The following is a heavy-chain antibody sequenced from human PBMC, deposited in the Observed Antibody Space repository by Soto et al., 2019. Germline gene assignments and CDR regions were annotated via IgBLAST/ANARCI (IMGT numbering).Heavy chain of an antibody. CDR1: GFTFTTYA. CDR3: AKEALGGATSYY. Sequence: EVQLLESGGGLVQPGGSLRLSCAASGFTFTTYAMNWVHQAPGKGLEWVSAISGSGGSTYYADSVKGRFTISRDNSKTTLYLQMNSLRAADTAVYYCAKEALGGATSYYWGQGTLVTVSS. CDR2: ISGSGGST. V-gene: IGHV3-23*01. D-gene: IGHD1-26*01. J-gene: IGHJ4*02.